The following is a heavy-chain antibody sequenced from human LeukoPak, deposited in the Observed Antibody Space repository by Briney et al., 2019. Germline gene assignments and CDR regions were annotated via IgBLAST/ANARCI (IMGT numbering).Heavy chain of an antibody. CDR2: TSWNSGNI. J-gene: IGHJ4*02. CDR1: GFTFDDFA. Sequence: GGSLRLSCAASGFTFDDFAMHWVRPAPGRGREWVSGTSWNSGNIGYADSVKGRFTISRDNAKNSLYLQMNSLRAEDTALYYCAKDMIGYCSSASCYSPVDFWGQGTLGTVSS. D-gene: IGHD2-15*01. V-gene: IGHV3-9*01. CDR3: AKDMIGYCSSASCYSPVDF.